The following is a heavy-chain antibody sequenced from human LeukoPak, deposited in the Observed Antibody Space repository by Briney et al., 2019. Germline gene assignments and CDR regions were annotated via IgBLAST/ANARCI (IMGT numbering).Heavy chain of an antibody. D-gene: IGHD3-16*02. Sequence: KSEGSLRLSCAASGFTFSNAWMSWVRQAPGKGLEWVGRIKSKTDGGTTDYAAPVKGRFTISRDDSKNTLFLQMRSLKTEDTAVYYCITDVYGLGSYRGDYWGQGTLVTVSS. CDR2: IKSKTDGGTT. CDR1: GFTFSNAW. CDR3: ITDVYGLGSYRGDY. V-gene: IGHV3-15*01. J-gene: IGHJ4*02.